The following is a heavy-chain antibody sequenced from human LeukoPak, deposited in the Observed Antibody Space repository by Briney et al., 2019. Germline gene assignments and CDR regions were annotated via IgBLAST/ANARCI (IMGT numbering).Heavy chain of an antibody. CDR2: IYYSGST. Sequence: SETLSLTCTVSGGSLSSYYWSWIRQPPGRGLEWIGYIYYSGSTNYNPSLKSRVTISVDTSKNQFSLKLSSVTAADTAVYYCARALWAQDYYYMDVWGKGTTVTVSS. D-gene: IGHD2-21*01. CDR3: ARALWAQDYYYMDV. J-gene: IGHJ6*03. V-gene: IGHV4-59*01. CDR1: GGSLSSYY.